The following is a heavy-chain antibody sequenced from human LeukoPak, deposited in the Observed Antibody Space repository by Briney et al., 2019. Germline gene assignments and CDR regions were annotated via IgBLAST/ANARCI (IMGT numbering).Heavy chain of an antibody. Sequence: PGGSLRLSCAASGFTFSSYSMNWVRQAPGKGLEWVSSISSSSSYIYYADSVKGRFTISRDNAKNSLYLQVNSLRAEDTAVYYCARVARRYCSGGSCYSDYWGQGTLVTVSS. J-gene: IGHJ4*02. CDR1: GFTFSSYS. CDR3: ARVARRYCSGGSCYSDY. D-gene: IGHD2-15*01. CDR2: ISSSSSYI. V-gene: IGHV3-21*01.